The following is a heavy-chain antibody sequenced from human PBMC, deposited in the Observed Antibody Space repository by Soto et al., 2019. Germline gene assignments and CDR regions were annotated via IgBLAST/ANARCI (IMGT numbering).Heavy chain of an antibody. CDR2: ISSNGGST. J-gene: IGHJ6*03. Sequence: EVQLVESGGGLVQPGGSLRLSCAASGFTFSSYAMHWVRQAPGKGLEYVSAISSNGGSTYYANSVKGRFTISRDNSKNTLYLQMGSLRAEDMAVYYCARDAPRITIFGVVIDTDYYYYMDVWGKGTTVTVSS. CDR3: ARDAPRITIFGVVIDTDYYYYMDV. V-gene: IGHV3-64*01. D-gene: IGHD3-3*01. CDR1: GFTFSSYA.